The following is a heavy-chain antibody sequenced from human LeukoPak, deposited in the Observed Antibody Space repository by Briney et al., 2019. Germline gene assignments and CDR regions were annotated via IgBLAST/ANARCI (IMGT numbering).Heavy chain of an antibody. CDR1: GFTFSSNW. D-gene: IGHD1-26*01. CDR3: VREVGAPGSFQH. CDR2: INGDGRII. J-gene: IGHJ1*01. V-gene: IGHV3-74*03. Sequence: GGSLRLSCAASGFTFSSNWMHWVRYAPGKGLVWISRINGDGRIIEHAESVKGRFTISRNNADNTLHLQMNSLRAEDTAVYHCVREVGAPGSFQHWGQGAPVTVSS.